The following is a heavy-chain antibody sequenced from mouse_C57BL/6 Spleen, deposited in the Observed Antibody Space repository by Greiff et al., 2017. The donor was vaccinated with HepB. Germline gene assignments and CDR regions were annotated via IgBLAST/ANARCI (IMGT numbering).Heavy chain of an antibody. Sequence: QVQLQQPGAELVMPGASVKLSCKASGYTFTSYWMHWVKQRPGQGLEWIGEIDPSDSYTNYNHKFKGKSTLTVDKSSSTAYMQLSSLTSEDSAVYYCARTGGRWYFDVWGTGTTVTVSS. CDR2: IDPSDSYT. J-gene: IGHJ1*03. CDR1: GYTFTSYW. CDR3: ARTGGRWYFDV. V-gene: IGHV1-69*01.